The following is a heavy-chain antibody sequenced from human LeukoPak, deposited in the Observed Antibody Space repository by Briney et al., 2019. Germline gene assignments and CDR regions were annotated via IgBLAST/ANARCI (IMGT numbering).Heavy chain of an antibody. J-gene: IGHJ4*02. Sequence: GGTLILSCAASGFTFSNYAISCVRQAPGKGLEWVSTISGSGKNTYYADSVKGRFTISRDNSKNTLYLQMNSLTVEDTAIYYCAKGSISGVVLVPATCAPNDYWGQGTLVTVSS. CDR3: AKGSISGVVLVPATCAPNDY. CDR2: ISGSGKNT. CDR1: GFTFSNYA. D-gene: IGHD2-15*01. V-gene: IGHV3-23*01.